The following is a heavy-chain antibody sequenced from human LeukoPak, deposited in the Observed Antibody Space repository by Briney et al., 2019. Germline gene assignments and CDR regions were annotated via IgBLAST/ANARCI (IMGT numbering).Heavy chain of an antibody. CDR1: GGSFSGYY. CDR3: ARARGIIFVRGRYYFDY. D-gene: IGHD3-16*01. V-gene: IGHV4-34*01. J-gene: IGHJ4*02. Sequence: SETLSLTCAVYGGSFSGYYWSWIRQPPGKGLEWIGEINHSGSTNYNPSLKSRVTISVDTSKNQFSLKLSSVTAADTAVYYCARARGIIFVRGRYYFDYWGQGTLVTVSS. CDR2: INHSGST.